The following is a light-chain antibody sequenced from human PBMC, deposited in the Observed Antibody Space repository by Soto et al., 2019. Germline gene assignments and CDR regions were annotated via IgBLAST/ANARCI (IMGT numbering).Light chain of an antibody. J-gene: IGKJ4*01. CDR1: HSVISN. CDR3: QQYNSWPLT. CDR2: GAS. V-gene: IGKV3-15*01. Sequence: EVVLTQSPGTQSLSPGERATLSCRASHSVISNLAWYQQKPGQAPRLLIYGASTRATAIPARFSGSGSGTEFTLTISSXQSADFALYYCQQYNSWPLTFGGGTKVDIK.